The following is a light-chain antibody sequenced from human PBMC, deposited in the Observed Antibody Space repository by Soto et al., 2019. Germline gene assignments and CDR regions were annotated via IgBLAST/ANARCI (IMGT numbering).Light chain of an antibody. CDR1: SSDVGGYNY. CDR3: CSYAGSSYV. V-gene: IGLV2-11*01. J-gene: IGLJ1*01. Sequence: QSVLTQPRSVSGSPGQSVTISCTGTSSDVGGYNYVSWYQQHTGKAPKLMIYDVSKRPSGVPDRFSGSKSGNTASLTISGLQAEDEADYSCCSYAGSSYVFGTGTKLTVL. CDR2: DVS.